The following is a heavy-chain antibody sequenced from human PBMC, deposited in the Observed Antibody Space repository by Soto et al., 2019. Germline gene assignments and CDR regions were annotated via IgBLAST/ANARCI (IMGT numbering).Heavy chain of an antibody. CDR3: ARGRHFYYGLDV. CDR1: GDSVSRNSAA. CDR2: TFYTSKWYN. Sequence: SQTLSLTCAISGDSVSRNSAAWNWIRQSPSRGLEWLGRTFYTSKWYNDYAVSVRSRITINPDTSKNQFSLQLNSVTPEDTAVYYCARGRHFYYGLDVWGQGTTVTVSS. J-gene: IGHJ6*02. V-gene: IGHV6-1*01.